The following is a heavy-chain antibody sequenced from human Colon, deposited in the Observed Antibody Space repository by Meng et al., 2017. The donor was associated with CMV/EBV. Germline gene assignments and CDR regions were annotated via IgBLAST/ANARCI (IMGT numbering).Heavy chain of an antibody. CDR3: ARGNMVVTSDFDY. CDR1: GFTFSSYS. CDR2: ISSSSSYI. V-gene: IGHV3-21*01. J-gene: IGHJ4*02. Sequence: CADSGFTFSSYSMNWVRQAPGKGLEWVSSISSSSSYIYYADSVKGRFTISRDNAKNSLYLQMNSLRAEDTAVYYCARGNMVVTSDFDYWGQGTLVTVSS. D-gene: IGHD4/OR15-4a*01.